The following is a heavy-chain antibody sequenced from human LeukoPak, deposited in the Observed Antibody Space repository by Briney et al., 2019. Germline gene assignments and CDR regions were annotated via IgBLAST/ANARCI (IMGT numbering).Heavy chain of an antibody. CDR1: GGSISSGGYS. D-gene: IGHD1-14*01. Sequence: KTSETLSLTCAVSGGSISSGGYSWSWIRQPPGKGLEWIGYIYHSGSTYYNPSLKSRVTISVDRSKNQFSLNLTSVTAADTAVYYCARQRKSPEVLRFDSWGQGTLVTVAS. V-gene: IGHV4-30-2*01. CDR2: IYHSGST. J-gene: IGHJ4*02. CDR3: ARQRKSPEVLRFDS.